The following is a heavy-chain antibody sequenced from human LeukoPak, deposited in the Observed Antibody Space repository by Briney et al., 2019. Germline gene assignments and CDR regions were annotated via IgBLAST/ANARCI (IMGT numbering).Heavy chain of an antibody. CDR3: TRDGTRVFRVVPAAYFDC. CDR1: GYTFSSHG. V-gene: IGHV1-18*01. J-gene: IGHJ4*02. Sequence: PRASVTVSCLASGYTFSSHGISWVGPAPGEGLEWMGWISAYNGNTNYAQKLQGRGTVTTDTSTSTAYMELRCLRSDDTAVFYCTRDGTRVFRVVPAAYFDCWGQGSLVTVSS. CDR2: ISAYNGNT. D-gene: IGHD3-3*01.